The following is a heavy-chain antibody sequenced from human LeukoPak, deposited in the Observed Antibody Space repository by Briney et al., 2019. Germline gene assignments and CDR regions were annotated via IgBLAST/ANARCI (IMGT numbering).Heavy chain of an antibody. D-gene: IGHD3-22*01. CDR2: INPASDGT. CDR3: ARLITGPDY. Sequence: ASVKVSCKASGYTFTGYYMHWVRQAPGQGLEWIGWINPASDGTSYAQNFQGRVTMTRDTSINTVSMELSSLRSDDTAVYYCARLITGPDYWGPGTLVTVSS. J-gene: IGHJ4*02. CDR1: GYTFTGYY. V-gene: IGHV1-2*02.